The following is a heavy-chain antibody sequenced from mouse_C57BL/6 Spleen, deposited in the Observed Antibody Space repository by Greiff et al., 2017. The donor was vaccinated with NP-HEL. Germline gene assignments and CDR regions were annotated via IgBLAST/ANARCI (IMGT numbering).Heavy chain of an antibody. D-gene: IGHD3-2*02. J-gene: IGHJ2*01. V-gene: IGHV1-69*01. Sequence: VQLQQPGAELVMPGASVKLSCKASGYTFTSYWMHWVKQRPGQGLEWIGEIDPSDSYTNYNQKFKGKSTLTVDKSSSTAYMQLSSLTSEDSAVYYCARSMGSSAFDYWGQGTTLTVSS. CDR1: GYTFTSYW. CDR2: IDPSDSYT. CDR3: ARSMGSSAFDY.